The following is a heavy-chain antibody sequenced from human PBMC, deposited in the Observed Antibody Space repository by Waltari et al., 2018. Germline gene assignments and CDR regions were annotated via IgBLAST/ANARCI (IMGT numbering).Heavy chain of an antibody. CDR3: AREAAAAFDI. CDR1: GFTFDDYA. D-gene: IGHD6-13*01. Sequence: VQLVESGGGLVQPGRSLRLSCAASGFTFDDYAMHWIRQPPGKGLEWIGYIYYRGSTYYNPSLKSRVTISVDTSKNQFSLKLSSVTAADTAVYYCAREAAAAFDIWGQGTMVTVSS. V-gene: IGHV4-30-4*08. J-gene: IGHJ3*02. CDR2: IYYRGST.